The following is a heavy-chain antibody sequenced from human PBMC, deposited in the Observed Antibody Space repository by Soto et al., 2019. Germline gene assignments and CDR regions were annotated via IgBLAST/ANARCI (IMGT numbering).Heavy chain of an antibody. D-gene: IGHD3-22*01. V-gene: IGHV1-46*03. CDR1: GYTFTSYY. CDR3: ARDWAGYYDSSGYYPWFDP. J-gene: IGHJ5*02. Sequence: QVQLVQSGAEVKKPGASVKVSCKASGYTFTSYYMHWVRQAPGQGLEWMGIINPSGGSTSYAQKFQGRVTMTRDTSTSTVYMELSSLRSEDTAVYYCARDWAGYYDSSGYYPWFDPWGQGTLVTVSS. CDR2: INPSGGST.